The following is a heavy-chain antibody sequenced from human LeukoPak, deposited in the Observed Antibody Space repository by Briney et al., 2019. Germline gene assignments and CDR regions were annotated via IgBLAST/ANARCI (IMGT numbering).Heavy chain of an antibody. Sequence: GGSLRLSCAASGFTFSSYGMSWVRQAPGKGLEWVSAISGSGGSTYYADSVKGRFTISRDNSKNTLYLQMNSLRAEDTAVYYCAKATLITMVRGVIDYWGQGTLVTVSS. CDR2: ISGSGGST. V-gene: IGHV3-23*01. D-gene: IGHD3-10*01. J-gene: IGHJ4*02. CDR3: AKATLITMVRGVIDY. CDR1: GFTFSSYG.